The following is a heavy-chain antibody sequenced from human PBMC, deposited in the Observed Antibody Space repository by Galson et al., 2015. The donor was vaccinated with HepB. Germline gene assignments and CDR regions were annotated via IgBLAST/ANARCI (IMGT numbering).Heavy chain of an antibody. J-gene: IGHJ4*02. CDR3: TKGPITVIRVALES. D-gene: IGHD3-10*01. CDR1: GFKFDDYA. CDR2: LSWNGDKI. V-gene: IGHV3-9*01. Sequence: SLRLSCAASGFKFDDYAMHWVRHVPTKGLEWVSGLSWNGDKIGYADSVEGRFTVSRDNDNNSLHLEMNSLRPEDTGVYYCTKGPITVIRVALESWGRGVLVAVSS.